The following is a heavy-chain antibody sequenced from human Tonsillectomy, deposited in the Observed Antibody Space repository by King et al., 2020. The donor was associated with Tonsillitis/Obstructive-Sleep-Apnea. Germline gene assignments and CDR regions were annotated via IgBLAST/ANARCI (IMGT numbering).Heavy chain of an antibody. J-gene: IGHJ3*02. V-gene: IGHV3-48*02. CDR1: GFTFSSYS. CDR3: ARDHLYAFDI. Sequence: VQLVESGGGLVQPGGSLRLSCAASGFTFSSYSMNWFRQAPGKGLEWVSYINSDSGNRDYTDSVKGRFTISRDNDKNSLYLQMNSLRDEDTAVYYCARDHLYAFDIWGQGTMVTVSS. CDR2: INSDSGNR.